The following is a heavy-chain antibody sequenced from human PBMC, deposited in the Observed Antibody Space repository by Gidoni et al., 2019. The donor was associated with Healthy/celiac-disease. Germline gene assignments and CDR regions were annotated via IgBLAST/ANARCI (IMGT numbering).Heavy chain of an antibody. CDR1: GFTVSSNY. J-gene: IGHJ6*02. CDR2: IYSCGSR. Sequence: EVQLVESGGGLIQPGGSLGLPCAASGFTVSSNYMNWVRQAPGKGLVWVSVIYSCGSRYYADSVKGRFTISRDNSKNTLYLQMNSLRAEDTAVYYCASSLDYYGMDVWGQGTTVTVSS. CDR3: ASSLDYYGMDV. V-gene: IGHV3-53*01.